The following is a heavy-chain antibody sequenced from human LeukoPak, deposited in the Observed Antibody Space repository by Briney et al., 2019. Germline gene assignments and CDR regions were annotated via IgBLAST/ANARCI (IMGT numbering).Heavy chain of an antibody. Sequence: PSETLSLTCTVSGGSISSYYWSWIRQPPGKGLEWIGYIYYSGSTNYNPSLKSRVTISVDTSKNQFSLKLSSVTAADTAVYYCARGYSSSSPWYYYYGMDVWGQGTTVTVSS. V-gene: IGHV4-59*01. CDR1: GGSISSYY. J-gene: IGHJ6*02. CDR3: ARGYSSSSPWYYYYGMDV. D-gene: IGHD6-6*01. CDR2: IYYSGST.